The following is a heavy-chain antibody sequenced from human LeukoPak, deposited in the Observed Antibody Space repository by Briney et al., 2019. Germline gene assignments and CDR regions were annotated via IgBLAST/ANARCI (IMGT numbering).Heavy chain of an antibody. CDR1: GFTFSSYE. V-gene: IGHV3-48*03. CDR3: ARGAGSGADYYYYYYMDV. J-gene: IGHJ6*03. CDR2: ISSSGSTI. D-gene: IGHD1-26*01. Sequence: GGSLRLSCAASGFTFSSYEMNWVRQAPGKGLGWVSYISSSGSTIYYADSVKGRFTISRDNAKNSLYLQMNSLRAEDTAVYYCARGAGSGADYYYYYYMDVWGKGTTVTVSS.